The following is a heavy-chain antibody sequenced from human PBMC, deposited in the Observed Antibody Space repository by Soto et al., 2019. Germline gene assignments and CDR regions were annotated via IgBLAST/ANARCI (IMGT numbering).Heavy chain of an antibody. D-gene: IGHD1-26*01. CDR1: GFTFSSYW. CDR3: ARDLTGRSDY. J-gene: IGHJ4*02. CDR2: INADGSVT. V-gene: IGHV3-74*01. Sequence: PGGSLRLSCIASGFTFSSYWMHWVRQAPGKGLVWVSRINADGSVTTYADSVKGRFTISRDNAKNTLFLQMNSLRAEDTAVYYCARDLTGRSDYWGQGTLVTVSS.